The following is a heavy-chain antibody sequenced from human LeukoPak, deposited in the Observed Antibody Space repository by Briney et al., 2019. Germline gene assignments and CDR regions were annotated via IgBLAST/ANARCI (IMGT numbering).Heavy chain of an antibody. CDR2: IYYSGST. CDR3: ARRSYGSGSRDYYYYGMDV. J-gene: IGHJ6*02. CDR1: GGSISSSSYY. V-gene: IGHV4-61*05. Sequence: SETLSLTCTVSGGSISSSSYYWSWIRQPPGKGLEWIGYIYYSGSTNYNPSLKSRVTISVDTSKNQFSLKLSSVTAADTAVYYCARRSYGSGSRDYYYYGMDVWGQGTTVTVSS. D-gene: IGHD3-10*01.